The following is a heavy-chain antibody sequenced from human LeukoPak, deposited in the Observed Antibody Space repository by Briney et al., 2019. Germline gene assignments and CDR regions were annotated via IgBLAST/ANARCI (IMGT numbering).Heavy chain of an antibody. CDR2: IYTSGST. J-gene: IGHJ3*02. CDR3: AREGYGDYSDAFDI. V-gene: IGHV4-61*02. D-gene: IGHD4-17*01. Sequence: PSQTLSLTCTVCGGSISSGSYYWSWIRQPAGKGLEWIGRIYTSGSTNYNPSLKSRVTISVDTSKNQFSLKLSSVTAADTAVYYCAREGYGDYSDAFDIWGQGTMVTVSS. CDR1: GGSISSGSYY.